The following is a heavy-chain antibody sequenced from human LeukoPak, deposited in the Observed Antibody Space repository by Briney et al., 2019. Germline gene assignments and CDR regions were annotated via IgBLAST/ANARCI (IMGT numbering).Heavy chain of an antibody. J-gene: IGHJ6*02. CDR1: GFTFSGSA. V-gene: IGHV3-73*01. CDR2: IRSRANSYVT. D-gene: IGHD2-2*01. CDR3: TRHSDTYCSRANCYVDNFYGLDV. Sequence: GGSLRLSCAASGFTFSGSAMHWVRQASGKGLEWVGRIRSRANSYVTAYAAAVTGRFIISRDDSSNTAYLQMNSLTTEDTAVYYCTRHSDTYCSRANCYVDNFYGLDVCGQGTRVTVSS.